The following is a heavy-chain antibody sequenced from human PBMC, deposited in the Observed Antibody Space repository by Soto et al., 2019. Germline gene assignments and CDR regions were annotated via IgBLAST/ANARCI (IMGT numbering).Heavy chain of an antibody. CDR1: GFTVSSNY. CDR2: IYSGGST. D-gene: IGHD3-10*01. V-gene: IGHV3-53*01. CDR3: ARDLGSIDAFDI. Sequence: GGSLRLSCAASGFTVSSNYMNWVRQAPGKGLEWVSVIYSGGSTYYADSVKGRFTISRDNSKNTLYLQMNSLRAEDTAVYYCARDLGSIDAFDIWGQGTMVTVSS. J-gene: IGHJ3*02.